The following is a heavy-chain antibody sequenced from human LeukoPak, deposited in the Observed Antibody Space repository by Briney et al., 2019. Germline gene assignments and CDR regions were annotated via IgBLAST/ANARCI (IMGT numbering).Heavy chain of an antibody. V-gene: IGHV4-59*08. Sequence: SETLSLTCTVSGGFISSYYWSWIRQPPGKGLEWIGYIYYSGSTNYNPSLKSRVTISVDMSKNQFSLKLTSVTAADTAVYYCARRRVDGYTDYWGQGTLVTVSS. D-gene: IGHD5-24*01. J-gene: IGHJ4*02. CDR1: GGFISSYY. CDR2: IYYSGST. CDR3: ARRRVDGYTDY.